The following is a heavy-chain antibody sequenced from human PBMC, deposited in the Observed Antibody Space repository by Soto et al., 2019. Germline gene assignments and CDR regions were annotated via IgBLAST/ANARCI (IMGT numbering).Heavy chain of an antibody. CDR2: INGATGYT. CDR1: GYIFTNYA. V-gene: IGHV1-3*01. J-gene: IGHJ4*02. D-gene: IGHD2-2*01. Sequence: QVQLVQSGAEVKEPGASVKVSCKACGYIFTNYAVHWVRQAPGQRLEWMGWINGATGYTESSQRFQGRVTFSRDTSASTAYMELTSLDSEDTAGYYCRRAALTAAPFDYWGRGTLVTVSS. CDR3: RRAALTAAPFDY.